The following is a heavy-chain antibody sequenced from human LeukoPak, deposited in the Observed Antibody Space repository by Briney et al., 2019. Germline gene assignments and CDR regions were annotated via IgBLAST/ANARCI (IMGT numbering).Heavy chain of an antibody. CDR3: ARDGGSSSWFNGWFDP. CDR2: IYTSGST. J-gene: IGHJ5*02. CDR1: GGSFSGYY. V-gene: IGHV4-4*07. D-gene: IGHD6-13*01. Sequence: SETLSLTCAVYGGSFSGYYWSWIRQPAGKGLEWIGRIYTSGSTNYNPSLKSRVTMSVDTSKNQFSLKLSSVTAADTAVYYCARDGGSSSWFNGWFDPWGQGTLVTVSS.